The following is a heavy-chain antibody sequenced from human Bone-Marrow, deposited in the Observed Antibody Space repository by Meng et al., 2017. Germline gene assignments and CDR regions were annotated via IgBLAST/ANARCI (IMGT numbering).Heavy chain of an antibody. Sequence: QVQVVESGGAVVQPGRFLRFSCAASGFTFRSYAMHWVRQAPGKGLEWVAVISYDGSNKYYADSVKGRFTISRDNSKNTLYLQMNSLRAEDTAVYYCARVVWGYWGQGTLVTVSS. CDR1: GFTFRSYA. V-gene: IGHV3-30*01. J-gene: IGHJ4*02. CDR2: ISYDGSNK. D-gene: IGHD1-26*01. CDR3: ARVVWGY.